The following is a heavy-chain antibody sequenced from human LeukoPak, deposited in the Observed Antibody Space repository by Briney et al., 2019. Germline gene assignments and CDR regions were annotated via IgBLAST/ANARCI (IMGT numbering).Heavy chain of an antibody. CDR1: GFTFSSYW. D-gene: IGHD3-3*01. J-gene: IGHJ4*02. Sequence: GGSLRLSCAASGFTFSSYWMSWVRQAPGKGLEWVANIKQDGSEGYYVDSVKGRFTISRDNAKNSLYLQMNSLRAEDTAVYYCARARDLRFLEWYYYYFDYWGQGTLVTVSS. V-gene: IGHV3-7*01. CDR3: ARARDLRFLEWYYYYFDY. CDR2: IKQDGSEG.